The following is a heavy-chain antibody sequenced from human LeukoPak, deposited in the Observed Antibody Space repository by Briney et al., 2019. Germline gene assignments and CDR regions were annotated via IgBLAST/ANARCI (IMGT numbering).Heavy chain of an antibody. Sequence: SQTLSLTCAISGDSVSSDSATWNWFRQSPSRGLEWLGRTYYRSKWYNDYAESVKSRITINPDTPKNQFSLQLNSVTPEDTAVYYCARESGYGIVDYWGQGTLVTVSS. CDR1: GDSVSSDSAT. J-gene: IGHJ4*02. CDR2: TYYRSKWYN. V-gene: IGHV6-1*01. D-gene: IGHD2-8*01. CDR3: ARESGYGIVDY.